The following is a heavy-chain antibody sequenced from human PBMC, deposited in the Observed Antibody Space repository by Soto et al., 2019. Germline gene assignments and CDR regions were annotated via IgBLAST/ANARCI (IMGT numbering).Heavy chain of an antibody. D-gene: IGHD4-17*01. V-gene: IGHV4-31*03. CDR2: IYYSGST. J-gene: IGHJ4*02. CDR1: GGSISSGGYY. CDR3: ARWGHDYGEPFEY. Sequence: SETLSLTCTVSGGSISSGGYYWSWIRHNPGKGLEWIGYIYYSGSTYYNPSLKSRVTISVDTSKNQFSLKLSSVTAADTAVYYCARWGHDYGEPFEYWVQGTLVTVSS.